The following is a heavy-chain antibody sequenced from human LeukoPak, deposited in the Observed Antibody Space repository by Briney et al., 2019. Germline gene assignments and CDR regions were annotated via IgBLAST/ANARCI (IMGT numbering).Heavy chain of an antibody. D-gene: IGHD2-21*01. V-gene: IGHV4-59*08. CDR2: IYYSGST. CDR1: GGSISSLY. CDR3: ARHLNNCGDDCYIFDY. J-gene: IGHJ4*02. Sequence: SETLSLTCSVSGGSISSLYWSWIRQPPGKGLEWMGYIYYSGSTNYNPSLKSRVTISVDTSKNQFSLRVSSVTAADTAVYYCARHLNNCGDDCYIFDYWGQGTLVTVSS.